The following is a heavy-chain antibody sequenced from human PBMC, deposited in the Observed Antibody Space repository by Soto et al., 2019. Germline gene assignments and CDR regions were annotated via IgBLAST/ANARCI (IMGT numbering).Heavy chain of an antibody. D-gene: IGHD2-2*01. CDR1: GYSFTSYW. CDR3: ARRDIVVVPAAMADHYYYYGMDV. CDR2: IDPSDSYT. V-gene: IGHV5-10-1*01. J-gene: IGHJ6*02. Sequence: PGESLKISCKGSGYSFTSYWISWVRQMPGKGLEWMGRIDPSDSYTNYSPSFQGHVTISADKSISTAYLQWSSLKASDTAMYYCARRDIVVVPAAMADHYYYYGMDVWGQGTTVTVSS.